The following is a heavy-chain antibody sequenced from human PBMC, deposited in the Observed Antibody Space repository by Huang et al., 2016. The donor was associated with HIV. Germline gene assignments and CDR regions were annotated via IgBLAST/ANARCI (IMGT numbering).Heavy chain of an antibody. CDR3: ARPRMTEGNSDSTWSYFDS. CDR2: IDHRGTP. D-gene: IGHD2-21*02. J-gene: IGHJ4*02. Sequence: QVRLHQWGTGVLKPSETLSLKCAVYGGSFNGHFWTWIRQSPGKGLEWIGEIDHRGTPSPNPSLKSRVTRSLDTSKSQFYLNLTSVTATDTATYDCARPRMTEGNSDSTWSYFDSWGQGTPVIVSS. CDR1: GGSFNGHF. V-gene: IGHV4-34*01.